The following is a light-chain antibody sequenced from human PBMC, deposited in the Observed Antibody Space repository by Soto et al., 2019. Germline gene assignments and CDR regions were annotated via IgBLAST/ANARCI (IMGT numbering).Light chain of an antibody. J-gene: IGKJ4*01. CDR1: QSVNSNY. CDR2: GAS. CDR3: QQYSSSVT. Sequence: EIVLTQSPGTLSLSPGERATLSCRASQSVNSNYLAWYQQRPGQAPRLLIYGASSRAAGIPDRFSGSGSGTDFNLTIRRLEPEDFAVFYCQQYSSSVTFGGGTKVEIK. V-gene: IGKV3-20*01.